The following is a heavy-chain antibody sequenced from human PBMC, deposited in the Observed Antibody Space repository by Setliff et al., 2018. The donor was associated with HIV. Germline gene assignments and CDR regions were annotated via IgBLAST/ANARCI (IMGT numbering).Heavy chain of an antibody. J-gene: IGHJ4*02. Sequence: AGGSLRLSCAASGFTFSTYPMSWVRQAPGKGLEWVSGISGSGGSTYYADSVKGRFTISRDNSKNTLYLQMNSLRAEDTAVYYCAKDPRAAVATICDYWGQGTLVTVSS. V-gene: IGHV3-23*01. CDR1: GFTFSTYP. CDR2: ISGSGGST. D-gene: IGHD5-12*01. CDR3: AKDPRAAVATICDY.